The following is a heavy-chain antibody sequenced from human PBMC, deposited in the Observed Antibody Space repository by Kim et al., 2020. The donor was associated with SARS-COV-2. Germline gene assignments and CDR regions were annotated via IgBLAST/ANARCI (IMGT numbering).Heavy chain of an antibody. D-gene: IGHD6-13*01. V-gene: IGHV1-69*13. Sequence: SVKVSCKASGGTFSSYAISWVRQAPGQGLEWMGGIIPIFGTANYAQKFQGRVTITADESTSTAYMELSSLRSEDTAVYYCARGEGIAAATLNYYYGMDVWGQGTTVTVS. J-gene: IGHJ6*02. CDR2: IIPIFGTA. CDR1: GGTFSSYA. CDR3: ARGEGIAAATLNYYYGMDV.